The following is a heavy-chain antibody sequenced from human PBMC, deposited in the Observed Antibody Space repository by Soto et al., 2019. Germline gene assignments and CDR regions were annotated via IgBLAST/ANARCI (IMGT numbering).Heavy chain of an antibody. CDR2: IYTSGGT. CDR1: GGSISSYY. V-gene: IGHV4-4*07. J-gene: IGHJ3*02. D-gene: IGHD3-22*01. Sequence: SETLSLTCTVSGGSISSYYWSWIRQPAGKGLEWIGRIYTSGGTNYNPSLKSRVTMSVDTSKNQFSLKLSSVTAADTAVYYCARGKKYYYDSSGFHDAFDIWGQGTMVTVSS. CDR3: ARGKKYYYDSSGFHDAFDI.